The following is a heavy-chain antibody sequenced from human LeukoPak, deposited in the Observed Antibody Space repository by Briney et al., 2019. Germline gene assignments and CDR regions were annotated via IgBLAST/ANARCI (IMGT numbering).Heavy chain of an antibody. CDR3: AREGVATTTPETYFDY. CDR2: ISAYNGNT. V-gene: IGHV1-18*01. Sequence: ASVKVSCKASGYTFTSYGISWVRQAPGQGLEWMGWISAYNGNTNYAQKLQGRVTMTTDTSTSTAYMELRSLRSDDTAVYYCAREGVATTTPETYFDYWGQGTLVTVSS. CDR1: GYTFTSYG. J-gene: IGHJ4*02. D-gene: IGHD5-12*01.